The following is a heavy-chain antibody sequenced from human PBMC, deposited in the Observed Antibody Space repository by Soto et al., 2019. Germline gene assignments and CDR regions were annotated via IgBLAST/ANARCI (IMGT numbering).Heavy chain of an antibody. CDR2: ISGSGGST. D-gene: IGHD6-13*01. J-gene: IGHJ5*02. CDR3: AKGREFGIAANWFDP. V-gene: IGHV3-23*01. Sequence: GGSLRLSCAASGFTFSSYAMSWVRQAPGKGLEWVSAISGSGGSTYYADSVKGRFAISRDNSKNTLYLQMNSLRAEDTAVYYCAKGREFGIAANWFDPWGQGTLVTVSS. CDR1: GFTFSSYA.